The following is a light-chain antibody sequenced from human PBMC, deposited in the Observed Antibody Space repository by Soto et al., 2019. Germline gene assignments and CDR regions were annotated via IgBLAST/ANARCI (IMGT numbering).Light chain of an antibody. J-gene: IGLJ1*01. Sequence: QAVVTQPPSASGTPGQRVTISCSGSSSNIGSNYVYWYQQLPGTAPKLLIYSNNQRPSGVPDRFSGSKSGTSASLAISGLRSEDEADYYCAAWDDSLSGDYVFGTGTKLTV. CDR1: SSNIGSNY. CDR3: AAWDDSLSGDYV. CDR2: SNN. V-gene: IGLV1-47*02.